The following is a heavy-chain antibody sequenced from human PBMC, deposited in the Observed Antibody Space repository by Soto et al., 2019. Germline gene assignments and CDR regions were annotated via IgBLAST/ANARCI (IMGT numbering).Heavy chain of an antibody. V-gene: IGHV1-69*13. Sequence: ASVKVSCKASGVTFSSYAISWVRQAPGQGLEWMGGIIPIFGTANYAQKFQGRVTITADESTSTAYMELSSLRSEDTAVYYCARHEVMLGYNWFDPWGQGTLVTVSS. CDR3: ARHEVMLGYNWFDP. CDR2: IIPIFGTA. J-gene: IGHJ5*02. D-gene: IGHD3-10*02. CDR1: GVTFSSYA.